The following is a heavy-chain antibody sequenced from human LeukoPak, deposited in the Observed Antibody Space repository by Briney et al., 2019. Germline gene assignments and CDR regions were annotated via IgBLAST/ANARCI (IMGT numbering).Heavy chain of an antibody. Sequence: GGSLRLSCAASGFTFDDYAMHWVRQAPGKGLEWVSGISWNSGSIGYADSVKGRFTISRDNAKNSLYLQMNSLRAEDTALYYCAKDISSSWYGDYFDYWGQGTLVTVSS. J-gene: IGHJ4*02. V-gene: IGHV3-9*01. CDR1: GFTFDDYA. CDR2: ISWNSGSI. CDR3: AKDISSSWYGDYFDY. D-gene: IGHD6-13*01.